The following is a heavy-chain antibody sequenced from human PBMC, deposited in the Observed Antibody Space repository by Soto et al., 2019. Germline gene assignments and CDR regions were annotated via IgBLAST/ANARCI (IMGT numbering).Heavy chain of an antibody. J-gene: IGHJ4*02. D-gene: IGHD3-10*01. CDR2: IIPLFGTP. Sequence: QVQLVQSGAEVKKPGSSVEVFCKASGGIFSTYAISWLRQAPGQGLEWMGGIIPLFGTPNYAQRFQGRVTITADESTSTAYMALSRLRSEDTAVYYCARDRDDYGSGNYYNRIDFWGQGTLVTVSS. CDR1: GGIFSTYA. CDR3: ARDRDDYGSGNYYNRIDF. V-gene: IGHV1-69*01.